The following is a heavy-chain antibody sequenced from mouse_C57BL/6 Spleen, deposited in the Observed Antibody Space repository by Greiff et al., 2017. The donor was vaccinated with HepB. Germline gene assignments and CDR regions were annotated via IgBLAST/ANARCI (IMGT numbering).Heavy chain of an antibody. D-gene: IGHD2-4*01. Sequence: QVQLQQPGAELVKPGASVKLSCKASGYTFTSYWMQWVKQRPGQGLEWIGEIDPSDSYTNYNQKFKGKATLTVDTSSSTAYMQLSSLTSEDAAVDYCARRHDYDDAMDYWGQGTSVTVSS. CDR3: ARRHDYDDAMDY. CDR2: IDPSDSYT. CDR1: GYTFTSYW. V-gene: IGHV1-50*01. J-gene: IGHJ4*01.